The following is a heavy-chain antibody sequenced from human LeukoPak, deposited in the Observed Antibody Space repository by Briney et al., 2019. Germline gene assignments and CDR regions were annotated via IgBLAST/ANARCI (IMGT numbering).Heavy chain of an antibody. CDR2: ISGSGGST. D-gene: IGHD3-10*01. CDR1: GFTFSSYE. J-gene: IGHJ6*03. CDR3: AKAGVLLWFGESLMDV. V-gene: IGHV3-23*01. Sequence: GGSLRLSCAASGFTFSSYEMSWVRQAPGKGLEWVSAISGSGGSTYYADSVKGRFTISRDNSKNTLYLQMNSLRAEDTAVYYCAKAGVLLWFGESLMDVWGKGTTVTVSS.